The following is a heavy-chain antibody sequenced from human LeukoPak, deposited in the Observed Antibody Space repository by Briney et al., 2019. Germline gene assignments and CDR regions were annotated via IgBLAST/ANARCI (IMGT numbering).Heavy chain of an antibody. J-gene: IGHJ4*02. Sequence: SETLSLTCTVSGGSISSYYWSWIRQPPGKGLEWIGEINHSGSTNYNPSLKSRVTISVDTSKNQFSLKLSSVTAADTAVYYCARFRTIFGVVRFDYWGQGTLVTVSS. V-gene: IGHV4-34*01. CDR3: ARFRTIFGVVRFDY. CDR1: GGSISSYY. D-gene: IGHD3-3*01. CDR2: INHSGST.